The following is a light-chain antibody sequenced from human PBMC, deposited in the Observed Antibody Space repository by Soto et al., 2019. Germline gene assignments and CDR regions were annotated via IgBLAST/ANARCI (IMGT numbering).Light chain of an antibody. CDR1: QSVSF. CDR2: AAS. CDR3: QQYAGSPET. J-gene: IGKJ1*01. V-gene: IGKV3-20*01. Sequence: VVSLSPGTPSLSKGERATLSCRASQSVSFLAWYQQKPGQAPRLLIYAASTRATGIPARFSGSGSGTEFTLTISRLEPEDFAVYYCQQYAGSPETFGQGTKVDIK.